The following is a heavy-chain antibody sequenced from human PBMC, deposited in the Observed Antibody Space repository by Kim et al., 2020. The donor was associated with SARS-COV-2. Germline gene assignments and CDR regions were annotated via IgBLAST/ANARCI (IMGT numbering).Heavy chain of an antibody. J-gene: IGHJ4*02. CDR1: GDSVSSNSAA. V-gene: IGHV6-1*01. CDR2: TYYRSKWYN. Sequence: SQTLSLTCAISGDSVSSNSAAWNWIRQSPSRGLEWLGRTYYRSKWYNDYAVSVKSRITINPDTSKNQFSLQLNSVTPEDTAVYYCARGLLEQQLIGTHFDYWGQGTLVTVSS. D-gene: IGHD6-13*01. CDR3: ARGLLEQQLIGTHFDY.